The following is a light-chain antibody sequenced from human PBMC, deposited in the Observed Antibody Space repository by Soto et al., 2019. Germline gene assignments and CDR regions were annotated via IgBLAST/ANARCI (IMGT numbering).Light chain of an antibody. Sequence: DIQMTQSPSTLSASVGETVPITFRASQSISSWLAWYQQKPGKAPKLLIYDASSLESGVPSRFSGSGSGTEFTLTISSLQPDDFATYYCQQYNSYSPWTFGQGTKVDI. V-gene: IGKV1-5*01. CDR2: DAS. J-gene: IGKJ1*01. CDR3: QQYNSYSPWT. CDR1: QSISSW.